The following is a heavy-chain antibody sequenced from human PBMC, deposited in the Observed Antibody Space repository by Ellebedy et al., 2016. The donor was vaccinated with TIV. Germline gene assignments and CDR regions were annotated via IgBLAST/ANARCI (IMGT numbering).Heavy chain of an antibody. D-gene: IGHD3-22*01. CDR3: ARGGEYYYDSSGYYYV. J-gene: IGHJ4*02. CDR1: GGSISSYY. Sequence: SETLSLTCTVSGGSISSYYWSWIRQPAGKGLEWIGRIYTSGSTNYNPSLKSRVTMSVDTSKNQFSLKLSSVTAADTAVYYCARGGEYYYDSSGYYYVWGQGTLVTVSS. CDR2: IYTSGST. V-gene: IGHV4-4*07.